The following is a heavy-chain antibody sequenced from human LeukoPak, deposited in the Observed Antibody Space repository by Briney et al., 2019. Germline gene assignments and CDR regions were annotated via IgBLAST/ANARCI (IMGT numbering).Heavy chain of an antibody. D-gene: IGHD1-7*01. CDR3: ARDTYNWNYVRNYYYGMDV. Sequence: GGSLRLSCAASGFTFSSYWMSWVRQAPGKGLEWVANIKQDGSEKYYVDSVKGRFTISRDNAKNSLYLQMNSLRAEDTAVYYCARDTYNWNYVRNYYYGMDVWGQGTTVTVSS. CDR1: GFTFSSYW. J-gene: IGHJ6*02. CDR2: IKQDGSEK. V-gene: IGHV3-7*01.